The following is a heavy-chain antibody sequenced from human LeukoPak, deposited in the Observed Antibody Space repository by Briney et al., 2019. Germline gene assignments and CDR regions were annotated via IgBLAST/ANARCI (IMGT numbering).Heavy chain of an antibody. D-gene: IGHD4-23*01. Sequence: ASVTVSFKSSGYTFTGYYMHWVRQAPGQGLEWMGWINPNSGGTNYAQKFQGRVTMTRDTSISTAYMELSRLRSDDTAVYYCARAEVVTFDYWGQGTLVTVCS. CDR3: ARAEVVTFDY. J-gene: IGHJ4*02. CDR2: INPNSGGT. CDR1: GYTFTGYY. V-gene: IGHV1-2*02.